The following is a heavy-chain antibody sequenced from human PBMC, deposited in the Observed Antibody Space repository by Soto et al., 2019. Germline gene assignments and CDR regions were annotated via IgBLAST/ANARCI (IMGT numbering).Heavy chain of an antibody. D-gene: IGHD2-21*02. J-gene: IGHJ6*02. Sequence: QVQLQQSGPGLVEPSQTLSLTCAVSGGSISSEYFHWTCIRQSPGKGLEWIGYIHYTGSIMYNPSFKSRLPMAVDTTKNQFSLQLTSVTAADTAVYFCAREDDGGDRDYYGLDVWGQGTTVTVSS. V-gene: IGHV4-30-4*08. CDR3: AREDDGGDRDYYGLDV. CDR2: IHYTGSI. CDR1: GGSISSEYFH.